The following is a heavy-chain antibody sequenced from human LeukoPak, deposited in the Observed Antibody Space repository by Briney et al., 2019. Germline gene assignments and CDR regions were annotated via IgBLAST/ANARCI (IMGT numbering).Heavy chain of an antibody. CDR3: ARDLESDEGDYGDVLPGY. CDR1: GYTFSKFV. D-gene: IGHD4-17*01. V-gene: IGHV1-18*01. Sequence: AASVKVSCKTSGYTFSKFVITWVRQAPGQGLESMGWISVHHGTTHYVEKFHDRLTLTTDTSTRTAYMELKSLTSDDTAVYYCARDLESDEGDYGDVLPGYWGQGTLVTVSS. CDR2: ISVHHGTT. J-gene: IGHJ4*02.